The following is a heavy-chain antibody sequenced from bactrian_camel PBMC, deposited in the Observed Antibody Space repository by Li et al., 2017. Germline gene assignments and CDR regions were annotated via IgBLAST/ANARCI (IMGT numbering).Heavy chain of an antibody. D-gene: IGHD1*01. CDR1: GYTVSWTC. CDR2: IDSDKGGA. Sequence: QLVESGGGSVQAGGSLRLSCVVSGYTVSWTCMAWFRQAPGRERERVASIDSDKGGAFYADSLKGRFTISQDNDKRTLYLQMNSLKPEDTALYSCAAALSDTRCRTLRYSYWGRGTQVTVS. J-gene: IGHJ4*01. CDR3: AAALSDTRCRTLRYSY. V-gene: IGHV3S31*01.